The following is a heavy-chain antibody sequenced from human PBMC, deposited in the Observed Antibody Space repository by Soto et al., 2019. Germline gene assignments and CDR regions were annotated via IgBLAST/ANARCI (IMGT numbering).Heavy chain of an antibody. Sequence: PSETLSLTCTVSGGSISSGGYYWSWIRQHPGKGLEWIGYIYYSGSTYYNPSLKSRVTISVDTSKNQFSLKLSSVTAADTAVYYCARCAHLGMAAGNIDYWGQGTLVTVSS. V-gene: IGHV4-31*03. CDR2: IYYSGST. CDR3: ARCAHLGMAAGNIDY. CDR1: GGSISSGGYY. D-gene: IGHD6-13*01. J-gene: IGHJ4*02.